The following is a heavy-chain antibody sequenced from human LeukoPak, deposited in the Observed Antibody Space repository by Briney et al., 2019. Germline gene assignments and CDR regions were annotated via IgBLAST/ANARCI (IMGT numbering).Heavy chain of an antibody. CDR3: AKDPVSLGIAAAGTYFQH. V-gene: IGHV3-9*01. J-gene: IGHJ1*01. D-gene: IGHD6-13*01. CDR1: GFTFDDYA. Sequence: QTGGSLRLSCAASGFTFDDYAMHWVRQAPGKGLEWVSGISWNSGSIGYADSVKGRFTISRDNAKNSLYLQMNSLRAEDTALYYCAKDPVSLGIAAAGTYFQHWGQGTLVTVSS. CDR2: ISWNSGSI.